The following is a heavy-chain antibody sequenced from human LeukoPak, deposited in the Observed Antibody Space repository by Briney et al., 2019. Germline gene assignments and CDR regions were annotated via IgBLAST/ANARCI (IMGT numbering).Heavy chain of an antibody. Sequence: GSLRLSRAASGFTFSSYSMNWVRQAPGKGLEWLSYISSSSSTIYYADSVKGRFTISRDNAKNSLYLQMNSLRAEDTAVYYCAELGITMIGGVWGKGTTVTISS. V-gene: IGHV3-48*04. J-gene: IGHJ6*04. CDR2: ISSSSSTI. CDR3: AELGITMIGGV. CDR1: GFTFSSYS. D-gene: IGHD3-10*02.